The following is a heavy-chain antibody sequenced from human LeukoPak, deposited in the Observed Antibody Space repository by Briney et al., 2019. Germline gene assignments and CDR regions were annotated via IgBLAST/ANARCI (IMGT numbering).Heavy chain of an antibody. J-gene: IGHJ3*02. CDR3: AKDRPGSGYYLRGAFDI. D-gene: IGHD3-22*01. Sequence: GGSLRLSCAASGFTFSSYAMSWVRQAPGKGLEWVSAISGSGGSTYYADSVKGRFTISRDNSRNTLYLQMNSLRAEDTAVYYCAKDRPGSGYYLRGAFDIWGQGTMVTVSS. CDR2: ISGSGGST. V-gene: IGHV3-23*01. CDR1: GFTFSSYA.